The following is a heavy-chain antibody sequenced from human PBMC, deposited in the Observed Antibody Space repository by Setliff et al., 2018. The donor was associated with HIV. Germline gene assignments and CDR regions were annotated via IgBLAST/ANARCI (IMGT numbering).Heavy chain of an antibody. D-gene: IGHD6-13*01. CDR1: GFTFSYYP. CDR2: ISGSGGST. J-gene: IGHJ6*02. Sequence: GGSLRLSCAASGFTFSYYPMSWVRQAPGKGLEWVSGISGSGGSTYYADSVKGRFTISRDNSKNTLFLQMNSLRPEDTAVYYCARDCRVGWVFTYGMDVWGQGTTVTVSS. V-gene: IGHV3-23*01. CDR3: ARDCRVGWVFTYGMDV.